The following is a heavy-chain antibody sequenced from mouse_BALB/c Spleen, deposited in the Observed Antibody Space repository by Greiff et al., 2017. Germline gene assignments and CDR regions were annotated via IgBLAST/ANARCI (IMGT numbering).Heavy chain of an antibody. CDR3: SSRSTMITTWFDY. CDR1: GYTFTEYT. D-gene: IGHD2-4*01. Sequence: DVKLQESGPELVKPGASVKISCKTSGYTFTEYTMHWVKQSHGKSLEWIGGINPNNGGTSYNQKFKGKATLTVDKSSSTAYMELRSLTSEEAAVYYCSSRSTMITTWFDYWGQGTTLTVAS. V-gene: IGHV1-18*01. CDR2: INPNNGGT. J-gene: IGHJ2*01.